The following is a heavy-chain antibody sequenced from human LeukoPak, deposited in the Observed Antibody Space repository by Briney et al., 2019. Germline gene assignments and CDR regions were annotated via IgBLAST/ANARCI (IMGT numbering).Heavy chain of an antibody. CDR3: ARSVGGSTTYCYDSSGYYHD. D-gene: IGHD3-22*01. CDR2: IIPIFGTA. Sequence: SVKVSCKASGGTFSSYAISWVRQGPGQGLEWMGGIIPIFGTANYAQKFQGRVTITTDESTSTAYMELSSLRSEDTAVYYCARSVGGSTTYCYDSSGYYHDWGQGTLVTVSS. J-gene: IGHJ4*02. V-gene: IGHV1-69*05. CDR1: GGTFSSYA.